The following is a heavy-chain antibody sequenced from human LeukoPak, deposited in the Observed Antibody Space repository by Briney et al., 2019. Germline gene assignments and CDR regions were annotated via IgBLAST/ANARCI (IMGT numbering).Heavy chain of an antibody. CDR2: INHSGST. CDR3: ARGSSSWYGDEGWFDP. V-gene: IGHV4-34*01. J-gene: IGHJ5*02. CDR1: GGSFSGYY. D-gene: IGHD6-13*01. Sequence: SATLSLTCAVYGGSFSGYYWSWIRQPPGKGLEWIGEINHSGSTNYNPSLKSGVTISVDTSKNQFSLKLSSVTAADTAVYYCARGSSSWYGDEGWFDPWGQGTLVTVSS.